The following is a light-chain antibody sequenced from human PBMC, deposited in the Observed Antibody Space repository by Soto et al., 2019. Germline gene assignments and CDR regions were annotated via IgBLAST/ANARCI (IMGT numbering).Light chain of an antibody. CDR2: DAS. J-gene: IGKJ1*01. V-gene: IGKV1-33*01. CDR1: QDISNY. CDR3: QHYNSYGT. Sequence: DIQMTQSPSSLSASVGDRVTITCQASQDISNYLNWYQQKPGKAPKLLIYDASNLETGVPSRFSGSGSGTDFTLTISSLQPDDFATYYCQHYNSYGTFGQGTK.